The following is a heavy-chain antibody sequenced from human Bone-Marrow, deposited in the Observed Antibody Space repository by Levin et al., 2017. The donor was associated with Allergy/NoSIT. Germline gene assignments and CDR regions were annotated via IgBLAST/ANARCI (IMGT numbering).Heavy chain of an antibody. Sequence: GGSLRLSCAASGFTFSSYGMHWVRQAPGKGLEWVAVISYDGSNKYYADSVKGRFTISRDNSKNTLYLQMNSLRAEDTAVYYCAKEKELWFGEWYYFDYWGQGTLVTVSS. V-gene: IGHV3-30*18. CDR2: ISYDGSNK. CDR3: AKEKELWFGEWYYFDY. CDR1: GFTFSSYG. J-gene: IGHJ4*02. D-gene: IGHD3-10*01.